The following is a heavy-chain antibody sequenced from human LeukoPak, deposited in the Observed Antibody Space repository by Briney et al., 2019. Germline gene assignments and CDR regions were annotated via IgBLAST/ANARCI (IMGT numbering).Heavy chain of an antibody. V-gene: IGHV3-30*18. CDR2: ISYDGSNK. CDR1: GFTFSSYG. J-gene: IGHJ4*02. D-gene: IGHD1-1*01. Sequence: GGSLRLSCAASGFTFSSYGMHWVRQAPGKGLEWVAVISYDGSNKYYADSVKGRFTISRDNSQNTLYLQMNSLRAEDTAVYYCAKAPRWNDFIRDYYFDYWGQGTLVTVSS. CDR3: AKAPRWNDFIRDYYFDY.